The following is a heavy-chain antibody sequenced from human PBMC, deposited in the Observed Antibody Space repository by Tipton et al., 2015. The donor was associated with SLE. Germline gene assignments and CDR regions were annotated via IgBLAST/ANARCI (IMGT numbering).Heavy chain of an antibody. Sequence: SLRLSCVASGFTFSGSTIHWVRQVPGKGLDWVALISDDGTNKYYADSVKGRFTISRDNSKNTVYLQMNSLRVEDAAMYYCARDPYDSWSDYQATFDYWGQGTLVTVSP. CDR1: GFTFSGST. CDR2: ISDDGTNK. D-gene: IGHD3-3*01. J-gene: IGHJ4*02. CDR3: ARDPYDSWSDYQATFDY. V-gene: IGHV3-30*04.